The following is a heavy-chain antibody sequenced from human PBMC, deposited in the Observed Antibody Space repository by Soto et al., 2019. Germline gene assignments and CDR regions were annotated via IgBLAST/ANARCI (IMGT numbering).Heavy chain of an antibody. D-gene: IGHD1-26*01. V-gene: IGHV5-10-1*01. Sequence: GESLKLYCKGSGYSFTSYWISWVRQMPGKGLEWMGRIDPSDSYTNYSPSFQGHVTISADKSISTAYLQWSSLKASDTAMYYCARRGSYYDYYYGMDVWGQGTTVTVSS. CDR1: GYSFTSYW. CDR3: ARRGSYYDYYYGMDV. J-gene: IGHJ6*02. CDR2: IDPSDSYT.